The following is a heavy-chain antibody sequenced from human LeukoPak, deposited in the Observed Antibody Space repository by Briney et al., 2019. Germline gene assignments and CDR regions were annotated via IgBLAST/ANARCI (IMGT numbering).Heavy chain of an antibody. CDR3: AREGVVPAAIHHYMDV. CDR1: GGSISSSSYY. CDR2: IYYSGST. V-gene: IGHV4-39*07. J-gene: IGHJ6*03. Sequence: SETLSLTCTVSGGSISSSSYYWGWIRQPPGKGLEWIGSIYYSGSTYYNPSLKSRVTISVDTSKNQFSLKLSSVTAADTAVYYCAREGVVPAAIHHYMDVWGKGTTVTVSS. D-gene: IGHD2-2*01.